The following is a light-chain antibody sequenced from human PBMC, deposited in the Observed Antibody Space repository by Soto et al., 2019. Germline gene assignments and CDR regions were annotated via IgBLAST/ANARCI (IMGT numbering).Light chain of an antibody. V-gene: IGLV2-23*01. J-gene: IGLJ1*01. CDR2: EGS. CDR1: SSDVGSYNL. CDR3: CSYARGSTYV. Sequence: QSALTQPGSVSGSPGQSITISCTGTSSDVGSYNLVSWYQQHPGKVPQLMIYEGSKRPSGVSNRFSGSKSGNTASLTISGLQAEDEADYYCCSYARGSTYVFGTGTKVTVL.